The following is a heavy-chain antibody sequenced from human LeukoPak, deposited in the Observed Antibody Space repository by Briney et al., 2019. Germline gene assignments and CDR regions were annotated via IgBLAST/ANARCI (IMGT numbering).Heavy chain of an antibody. V-gene: IGHV1-24*01. D-gene: IGHD3-22*01. CDR1: GYTLTELS. Sequence: GASVKVSCKVSGYTLTELSMHWVQQAPGKGLEWMGGFDPEDGETIYAQKFQGRVTMTEDTSTDTAYMELSSLRSEDTAVYYCATIPRHYYDSSGYYYFDYWGQGTLVTVSS. J-gene: IGHJ4*02. CDR2: FDPEDGET. CDR3: ATIPRHYYDSSGYYYFDY.